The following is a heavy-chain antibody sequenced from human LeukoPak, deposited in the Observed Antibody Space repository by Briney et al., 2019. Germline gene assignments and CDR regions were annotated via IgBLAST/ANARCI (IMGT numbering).Heavy chain of an antibody. CDR2: ISYDGSNK. J-gene: IGHJ6*03. Sequence: GGSLRLSCAASGFTFSSYGMHWVRQAPGKGLEWVAVISYDGSNKYYADSVKGRFTISRDNSKNTLYLQMNSLRAEDTAVYYCATPYAQDYYYMDVWGKGTTVTVSS. CDR1: GFTFSSYG. V-gene: IGHV3-30*03. CDR3: ATPYAQDYYYMDV.